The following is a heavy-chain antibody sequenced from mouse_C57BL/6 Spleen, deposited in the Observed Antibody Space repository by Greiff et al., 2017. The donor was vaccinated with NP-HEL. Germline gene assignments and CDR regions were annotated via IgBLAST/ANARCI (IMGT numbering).Heavy chain of an antibody. CDR2: IDPSDSYT. Sequence: VQLQQSGAELVMPGASVKLSCKASGYTFTSYWMHWVKQRPGQGLEWIGEIDPSDSYTNYNQKFKGKSTLTVDKSSSTAYMQLSSLTSEDSAVYYCARSGYYGSSPYFDYWGQGTTLTVSS. J-gene: IGHJ2*01. V-gene: IGHV1-69*01. CDR3: ARSGYYGSSPYFDY. D-gene: IGHD1-1*01. CDR1: GYTFTSYW.